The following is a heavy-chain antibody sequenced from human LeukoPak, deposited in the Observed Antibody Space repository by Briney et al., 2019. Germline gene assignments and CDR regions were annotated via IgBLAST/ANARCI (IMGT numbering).Heavy chain of an antibody. CDR3: ANSNRCASANCLGYYYFYRDV. D-gene: IGHD2/OR15-2a*01. CDR2: FSGRGGTT. CDR1: GFTLSSYA. V-gene: IGHV3-23*01. J-gene: IGHJ6*03. Sequence: GGSLRLSCAASGFTLSSYAMNWVRQAPGGGLEWVSGFSGRGGTTYYADSVKGRFTISRDKFKNTLYLQMNSLRAEDTPVYISANSNRCASANCLGYYYFYRDVGGKGTTVTVSS.